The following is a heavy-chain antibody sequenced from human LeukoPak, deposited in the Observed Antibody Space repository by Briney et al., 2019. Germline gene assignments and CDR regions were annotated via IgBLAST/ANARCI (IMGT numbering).Heavy chain of an antibody. CDR3: ARAQYSSSWFDY. CDR2: ISSSSSYI. J-gene: IGHJ4*02. CDR1: GFTFSSYS. Sequence: GGSLRLSCAASGFTFSSYSMNWVRQAPGKGLEWVSSISSSSSYIYYADSVKGRFTISRDNAKNSLYLRMNSLRAEDTAVYYCARAQYSSSWFDYWGQGTLVTVSS. D-gene: IGHD6-13*01. V-gene: IGHV3-21*01.